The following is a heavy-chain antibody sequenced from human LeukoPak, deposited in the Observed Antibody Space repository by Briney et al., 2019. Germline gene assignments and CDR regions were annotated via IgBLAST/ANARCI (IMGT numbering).Heavy chain of an antibody. J-gene: IGHJ4*02. CDR2: ISSSSSYI. Sequence: GGSLRLSCAASGFTFSSYSMNWVRQAPGKGLEWVSSISSSSSYIYYADSVKGRFTISRDNAKNSLYLQMNSLRAEDTAVYYCARGVGYDFWSGYPYYFDYWGQGTLVTVSS. CDR1: GFTFSSYS. D-gene: IGHD3-3*01. V-gene: IGHV3-21*01. CDR3: ARGVGYDFWSGYPYYFDY.